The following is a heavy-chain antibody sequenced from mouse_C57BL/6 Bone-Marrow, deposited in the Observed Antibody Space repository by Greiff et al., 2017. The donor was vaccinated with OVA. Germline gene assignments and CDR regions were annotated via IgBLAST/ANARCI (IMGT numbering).Heavy chain of an antibody. CDR3: AGQRYYYGSSRFDY. D-gene: IGHD1-1*01. V-gene: IGHV5-6*01. CDR2: ISSGGSYT. Sequence: EVQLVESGGDLVKPGGSLKLSCAASGFTFSSYGMSWVRQTPDKRLEWVATISSGGSYTYYPDSVKGRFTISRDNAKNTLYLQMSSLKSEDTAMYYCAGQRYYYGSSRFDYWGQGTTLTVSS. J-gene: IGHJ2*01. CDR1: GFTFSSYG.